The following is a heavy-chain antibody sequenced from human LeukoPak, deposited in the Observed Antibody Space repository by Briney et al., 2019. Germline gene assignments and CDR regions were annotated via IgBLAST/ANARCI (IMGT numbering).Heavy chain of an antibody. D-gene: IGHD3-22*01. Sequence: GGSLRLSCAASGFTFSSYSMNWDRQAPGKGLEWVSSISTSSSYIYYADSVKGRFTISRDNAKNSLYLQMNSLRAEDTAVYYCARDHRGSPNYDSSGPLDYWGQGTLVTVSS. V-gene: IGHV3-21*01. CDR1: GFTFSSYS. CDR3: ARDHRGSPNYDSSGPLDY. J-gene: IGHJ4*02. CDR2: ISTSSSYI.